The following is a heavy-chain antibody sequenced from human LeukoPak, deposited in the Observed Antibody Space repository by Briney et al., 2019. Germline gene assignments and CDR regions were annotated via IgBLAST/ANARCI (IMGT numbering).Heavy chain of an antibody. Sequence: PGRSLRLSCAASGFTFSSYALHWVRQAPGKGLEWVAVISYDGSNEYYADSVRGRFTISRDDSENTLYLQMNSLRAEDTAVYYCARDFGYCSSTSCHYYGMDVWGQGTTVTVSS. J-gene: IGHJ6*02. CDR3: ARDFGYCSSTSCHYYGMDV. D-gene: IGHD2-2*01. CDR1: GFTFSSYA. V-gene: IGHV3-30-3*01. CDR2: ISYDGSNE.